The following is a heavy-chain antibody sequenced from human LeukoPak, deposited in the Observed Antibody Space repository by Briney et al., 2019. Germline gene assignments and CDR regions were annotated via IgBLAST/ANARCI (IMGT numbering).Heavy chain of an antibody. D-gene: IGHD3-22*01. J-gene: IGHJ3*02. CDR1: GFTFSSYE. CDR2: ISSSGSTI. CDR3: ARERYYDSTRESDDAFDI. Sequence: PGGSLRLACAASGFTFSSYEMNWVRQAPGKGLEWVSYISSSGSTIYYADSVKGRFTISRDNAKNSLYLQMNTLRAEDTAVYYCARERYYDSTRESDDAFDIWGQGTMVTVSS. V-gene: IGHV3-48*03.